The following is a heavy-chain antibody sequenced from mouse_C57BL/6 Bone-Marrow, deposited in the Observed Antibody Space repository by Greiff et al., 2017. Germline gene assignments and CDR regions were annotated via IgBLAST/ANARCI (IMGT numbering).Heavy chain of an antibody. D-gene: IGHD2-4*01. CDR3: AGGYDNDYAMDY. CDR1: GYSFTDYN. Sequence: VQLQQSGPELVKPGASVKISCKASGYSFTDYNMNWVKQSNGKSLEWIGVINPNYGTTSYNQKFKGKATLTVDQSSSTAYMQLTSLTSDDSAVYYCAGGYDNDYAMDYWGQGTSVTVSS. J-gene: IGHJ4*01. V-gene: IGHV1-39*01. CDR2: INPNYGTT.